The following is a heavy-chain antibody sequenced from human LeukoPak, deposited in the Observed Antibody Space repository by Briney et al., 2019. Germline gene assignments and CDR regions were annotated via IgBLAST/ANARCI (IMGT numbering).Heavy chain of an antibody. CDR3: AEGPDTWALRDYFDS. D-gene: IGHD3-3*01. V-gene: IGHV3-23*01. CDR1: GFTFSNFV. Sequence: GGSLRLSCAGSGFTFSNFVVSWVRQAPGKGLEWVAAISGTASRIHFADSVKGRFTISRDNSNNTVHLQMNNLRVEDTAMYYCAEGPDTWALRDYFDSWGLGALVTVSS. CDR2: ISGTASRI. J-gene: IGHJ4*02.